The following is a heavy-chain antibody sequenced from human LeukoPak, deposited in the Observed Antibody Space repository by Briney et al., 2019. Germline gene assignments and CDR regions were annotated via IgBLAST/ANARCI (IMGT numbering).Heavy chain of an antibody. V-gene: IGHV1-18*01. D-gene: IGHD5-18*01. Sequence: ASVKVSCKASGYTFTSYDINWVRQATGQGLEWMGWMNPNSGNTNYAQKLQGRVIMTTDTSTSTAYMELRSLRSDDTAVYYCARVYGRGYSYGSYDYWGQGTLVTVSS. CDR1: GYTFTSYD. CDR3: ARVYGRGYSYGSYDY. J-gene: IGHJ4*02. CDR2: MNPNSGNT.